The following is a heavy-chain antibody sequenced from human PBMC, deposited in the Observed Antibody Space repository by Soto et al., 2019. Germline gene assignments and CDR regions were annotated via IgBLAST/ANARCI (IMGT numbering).Heavy chain of an antibody. CDR2: IIPIFGTA. J-gene: IGHJ4*02. Sequence: SVKVSCKASGGTFSSYAISWVRQAPGQGLEWMGGIIPIFGTANYAQKFQGRVTITADESTSTAYMELSSLRSEDTAVYYCARDPSMWSSGSYLFDSWGQGTLVTVSS. D-gene: IGHD3-22*01. CDR1: GGTFSSYA. V-gene: IGHV1-69*13. CDR3: ARDPSMWSSGSYLFDS.